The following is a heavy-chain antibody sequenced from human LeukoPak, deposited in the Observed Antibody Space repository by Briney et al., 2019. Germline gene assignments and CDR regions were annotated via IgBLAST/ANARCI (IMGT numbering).Heavy chain of an antibody. CDR3: ARHVIDRIVVVISDWFDP. J-gene: IGHJ5*02. V-gene: IGHV4-39*01. D-gene: IGHD3-22*01. Sequence: SETLSLTCTVSGGSISTSNYYWGWIRQPPGKGLEWIGNIFYSGSTYYSPSLKSRVTISLDTSRNQFSLKLSSVTVADTAVYYCARHVIDRIVVVISDWFDPWGQGTLVTVSS. CDR2: IFYSGST. CDR1: GGSISTSNYY.